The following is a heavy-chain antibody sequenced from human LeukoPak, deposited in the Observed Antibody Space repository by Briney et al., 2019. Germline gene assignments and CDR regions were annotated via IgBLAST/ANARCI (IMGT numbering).Heavy chain of an antibody. J-gene: IGHJ3*02. Sequence: PSETLSLTCTVSGYSISSGYYWGWIRQPPGKGLEWIGSIYHSGSTYYNPSLKSRVTISVDTSKNQFSLKLSSVTAADTAVYYCARGFQGITMIVVVDPGAFDIRGQGTMVTVSS. CDR1: GYSISSGYY. D-gene: IGHD3-22*01. CDR3: ARGFQGITMIVVVDPGAFDI. V-gene: IGHV4-38-2*02. CDR2: IYHSGST.